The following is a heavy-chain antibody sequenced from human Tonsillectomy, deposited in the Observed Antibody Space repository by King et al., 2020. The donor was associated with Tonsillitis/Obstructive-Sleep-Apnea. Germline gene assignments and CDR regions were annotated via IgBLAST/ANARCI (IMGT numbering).Heavy chain of an antibody. V-gene: IGHV4-34*01. Sequence: VQLQQWGAGLLKPSETLSLTCAVYGGSFSAYYWSWIRQPPGKGLEWIGEMNHSGSTKYNPSLKSRVFISLDTSKNQFSLKLSSVTAADTAVYYCARGDLLTGYYSSTDFDYWGQGTLVSVSS. CDR1: GGSFSAYY. J-gene: IGHJ4*02. CDR2: MNHSGST. D-gene: IGHD3-9*01. CDR3: ARGDLLTGYYSSTDFDY.